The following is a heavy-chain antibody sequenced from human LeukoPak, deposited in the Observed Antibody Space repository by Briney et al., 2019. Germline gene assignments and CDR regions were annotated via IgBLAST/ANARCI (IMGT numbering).Heavy chain of an antibody. CDR1: GFTFSSYG. D-gene: IGHD6-6*01. CDR3: ARSIAARPGY. CDR2: ISSSSSTI. V-gene: IGHV3-48*04. Sequence: PGGSLRLSCAASGFTFSSYGMNWVRQAPGKGLEWVSYISSSSSTIYYADSVKGRFTISRDNAKNSLYLQMNSLRAEDTAVYYCARSIAARPGYWGQGTLVTVSS. J-gene: IGHJ4*02.